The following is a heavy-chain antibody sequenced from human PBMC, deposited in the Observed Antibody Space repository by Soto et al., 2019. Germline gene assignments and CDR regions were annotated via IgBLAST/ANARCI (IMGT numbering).Heavy chain of an antibody. Sequence: GESLKISCKGSGYNFAGYWIAWVRQMPGKGLELMGITYPSDSDTRYRPSFQGQVTISADKSISSAYLQWSSLRASDTAMYYCARGGVSTRTFDYWGQGTPVTVSS. CDR3: ARGGVSTRTFDY. CDR2: TYPSDSDT. CDR1: GYNFAGYW. J-gene: IGHJ4*02. V-gene: IGHV5-51*01. D-gene: IGHD3-3*01.